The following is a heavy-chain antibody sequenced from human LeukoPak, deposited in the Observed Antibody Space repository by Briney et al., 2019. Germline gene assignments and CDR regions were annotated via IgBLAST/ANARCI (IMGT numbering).Heavy chain of an antibody. CDR3: ARGGGPGNYPFDF. D-gene: IGHD1-7*01. CDR1: GYTFSRYG. J-gene: IGHJ4*02. V-gene: IGHV1-46*01. CDR2: INPRGGST. Sequence: GASVKVSCKVFGYTFSRYGIGWVRQAPGQGLEWVGIINPRGGSTTYAQKFQGRVTMTRDTSTSTVYMELSSLKSDDTAVYYCARGGGPGNYPFDFWGQGTLVTVSS.